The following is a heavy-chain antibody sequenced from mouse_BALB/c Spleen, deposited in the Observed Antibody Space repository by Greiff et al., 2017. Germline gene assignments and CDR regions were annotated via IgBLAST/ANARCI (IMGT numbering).Heavy chain of an antibody. CDR2: ISYSGST. D-gene: IGHD1-1*01. CDR1: GDSITSGY. Sequence: EVQVVESGPSLVKPSQTLSLTCSVTGDSITSGYWNWIRKFPGNKLEYMGYISYSGSTYYNPSLKSRISITRDTSKNQYYLQLNSVTTEDTATYYCARYVTTVYYYAMDYWGQGTSVTVSS. J-gene: IGHJ4*01. CDR3: ARYVTTVYYYAMDY. V-gene: IGHV3-8*02.